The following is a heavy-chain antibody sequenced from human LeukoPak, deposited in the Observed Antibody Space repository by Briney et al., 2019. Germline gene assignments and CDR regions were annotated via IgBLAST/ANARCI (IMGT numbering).Heavy chain of an antibody. D-gene: IGHD4-17*01. Sequence: ASVKVSCKSSGYTFTTYGITWVRQAPGQGLEWMGWISTDNGDTNYAQKLQGRVTMTTDTSTSTAYMELRSLRSDDTAVYYCARVNYGDYGIDYWGQGTLVTVSS. V-gene: IGHV1-18*01. CDR1: GYTFTTYG. CDR3: ARVNYGDYGIDY. CDR2: ISTDNGDT. J-gene: IGHJ4*02.